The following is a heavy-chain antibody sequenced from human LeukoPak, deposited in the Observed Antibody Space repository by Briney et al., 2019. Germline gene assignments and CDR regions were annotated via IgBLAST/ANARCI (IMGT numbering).Heavy chain of an antibody. CDR3: ARVRSSWYQFDY. Sequence: RASETLSLTCAVSGYSISSGNYWGWIRQPPGKGLECIGNIYHSGSTYYNPSLKSRVTISIDTSKNQFFLKLSSVTAADTAVYYCARVRSSWYQFDYWGQGTLVTVSS. CDR1: GYSISSGNY. D-gene: IGHD6-13*01. J-gene: IGHJ4*02. V-gene: IGHV4-38-2*01. CDR2: IYHSGST.